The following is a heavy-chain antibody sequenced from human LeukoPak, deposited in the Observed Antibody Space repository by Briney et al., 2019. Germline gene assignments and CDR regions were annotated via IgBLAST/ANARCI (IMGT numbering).Heavy chain of an antibody. CDR1: GGSISGYY. V-gene: IGHV4-59*01. D-gene: IGHD4-23*01. CDR3: GRSVVTLYWYFDL. J-gene: IGHJ2*01. CDR2: IYYSGST. Sequence: PSETLSLTCTVSGGSISGYYYNWIRQPPGKGLEWIGYIYYSGSTNYNPSLKSRVTISLDTSKDQFSLKLSSVTTADTAVYYWGRSVVTLYWYFDLWGRGTLVTVSS.